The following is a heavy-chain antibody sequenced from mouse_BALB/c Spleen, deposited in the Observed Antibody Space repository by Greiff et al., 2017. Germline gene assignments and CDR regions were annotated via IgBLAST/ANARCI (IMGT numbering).Heavy chain of an antibody. D-gene: IGHD1-1*01. CDR1: GFTFSSYG. J-gene: IGHJ1*01. CDR2: INSNGGST. Sequence: EVKLVESGGGLVQPGGSLKLSCAASGFTFSSYGMSWVRQTPDKRLELVATINSNGGSTYYPDSVKGRFTISRDNAKNTLYLQMSSLKSEDTAMYYCARNYYGSSHWYFDVWGAGTTVTVSS. CDR3: ARNYYGSSHWYFDV. V-gene: IGHV5-6-3*01.